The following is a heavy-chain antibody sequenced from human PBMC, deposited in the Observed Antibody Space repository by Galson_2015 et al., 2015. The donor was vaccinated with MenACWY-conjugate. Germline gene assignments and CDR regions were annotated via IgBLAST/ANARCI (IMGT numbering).Heavy chain of an antibody. CDR2: IYPGDSDT. J-gene: IGHJ3*02. CDR3: ARRTQLWNQDVFEI. D-gene: IGHD5-18*01. CDR1: GYSSGGYW. V-gene: IGHV5-51*03. Sequence: QSGAKVTKPGESVLISCKGFGYSSGGYWIGWVRQMPGEGLEWMGVIYPGDSDTRYSPSFQGQVTISADKSISTAYLQWSSLKASDTAMYYCARRTQLWNQDVFEIWGQGTMVTVSS.